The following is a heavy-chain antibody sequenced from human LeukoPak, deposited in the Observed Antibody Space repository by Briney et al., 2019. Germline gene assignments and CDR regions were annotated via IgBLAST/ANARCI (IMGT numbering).Heavy chain of an antibody. J-gene: IGHJ4*02. CDR1: GYTFTTYG. D-gene: IGHD3-10*01. CDR3: AREAYGRFDY. CDR2: INPHNGNT. V-gene: IGHV1-18*01. Sequence: ASVTVSCKASGYTFTTYGISWVRQAPGQGLEWMGWINPHNGNTKYAQNLQGRVTMITDTSTSTAYMELRSLRSDDTAVYYCAREAYGRFDYWGQGALSPSPQ.